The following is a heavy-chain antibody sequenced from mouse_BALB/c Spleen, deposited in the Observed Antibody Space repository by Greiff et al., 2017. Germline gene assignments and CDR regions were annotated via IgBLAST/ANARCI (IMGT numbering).Heavy chain of an antibody. CDR1: GFTFSSFG. J-gene: IGHJ3*01. CDR3: ARGGDYDPAWFAY. CDR2: ISSGSSTI. V-gene: IGHV5-17*02. D-gene: IGHD2-4*01. Sequence: EVHLVESGGGLVQPGGSRKLSCAASGFTFSSFGMHWVRQAPEKGLEWVAYISSGSSTIYYADTVKGRFTISRDNPKNTLFLQMTSLRSEDTAIYYCARGGDYDPAWFAYWGQGTLVTVSA.